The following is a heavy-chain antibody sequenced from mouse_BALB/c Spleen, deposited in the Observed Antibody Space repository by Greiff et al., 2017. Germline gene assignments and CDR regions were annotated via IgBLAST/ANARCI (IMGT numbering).Heavy chain of an antibody. CDR1: GFTFSDYY. CDR2: ISDGGSYT. Sequence: EVNVVESGGGLVKPGGSLKLSCAASGFTFSDYYMYWVRQTPEKRLEWVATISDGGSYTYYPDSVKGRFTISRDNAKNNLYLQMSSLKSEDTAMYYCARDGNYWYFEVWGAGTTVTVSS. CDR3: ARDGNYWYFEV. J-gene: IGHJ1*01. V-gene: IGHV5-4*02. D-gene: IGHD2-1*01.